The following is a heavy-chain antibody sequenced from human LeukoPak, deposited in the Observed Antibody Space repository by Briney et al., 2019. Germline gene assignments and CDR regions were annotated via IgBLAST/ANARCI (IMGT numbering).Heavy chain of an antibody. Sequence: GGSLRLSCVVSGIPLSDYYMNWIRQAPGKGLEWISYISSSSSYTDYADSVKGRFTISRDNAKSALYLQMNSLRLEDTAVYYCAAGTAADFWGQGTLVTVSS. CDR2: ISSSSSYT. J-gene: IGHJ4*02. CDR1: GIPLSDYY. D-gene: IGHD6-13*01. CDR3: AAGTAADF. V-gene: IGHV3-11*03.